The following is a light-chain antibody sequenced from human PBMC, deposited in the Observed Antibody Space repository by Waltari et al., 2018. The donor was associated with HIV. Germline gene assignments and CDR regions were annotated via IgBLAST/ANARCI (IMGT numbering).Light chain of an antibody. J-gene: IGLJ2*01. CDR3: CSYAGSSTPV. CDR1: SSDVGSYNL. V-gene: IGLV2-23*02. Sequence: QSALTQPASVSGSPGQSITISCTGTSSDVGSYNLVSWYQQHPGKAPKLMIYEVSKRPSGVSNRFSGSKSVNTASLTISGLQAEDEADYYCCSYAGSSTPVFGGGTNLTVL. CDR2: EVS.